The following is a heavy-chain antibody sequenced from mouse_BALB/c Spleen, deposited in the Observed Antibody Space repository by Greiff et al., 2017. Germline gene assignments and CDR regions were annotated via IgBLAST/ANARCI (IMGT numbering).Heavy chain of an antibody. CDR2: IDPENGDT. CDR3: NEEDYGSSPQYFDD. V-gene: IGHV14-4*02. CDR1: GFNIKDYD. Sequence: VQLQQSGPELVRSGASVKLSCTASGFNIKDYDMHWVKQRPEQGLEWIGWIDPENGDTEYAPKFQGKATMTADTSSNTAYLQLSSLTSEDTAVYYSNEEDYGSSPQYFDDWGEGTTVTVSA. D-gene: IGHD1-1*01. J-gene: IGHJ1*01.